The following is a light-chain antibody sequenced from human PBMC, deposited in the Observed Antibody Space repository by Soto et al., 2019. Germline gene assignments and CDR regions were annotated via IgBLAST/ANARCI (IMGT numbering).Light chain of an antibody. V-gene: IGKV3-20*01. J-gene: IGKJ4*01. CDR2: RAS. CDR1: QSVSSSF. CDR3: QQYESSPLT. Sequence: EIVLTQSPDTLSLSPGERATLSCRASQSVSSSFLAWYHQKPGQAPRLLIYRASSRATGIPDRFTGSGSGTEFTLTISRLEHEDFAVYYCQQYESSPLTFGGGTKVEIK.